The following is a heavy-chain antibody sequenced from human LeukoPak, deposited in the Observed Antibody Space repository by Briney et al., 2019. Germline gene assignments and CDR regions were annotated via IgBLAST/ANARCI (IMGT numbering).Heavy chain of an antibody. CDR3: ARDDGYSYGYVAFDI. D-gene: IGHD5-18*01. Sequence: SVKVSCKASGGIFSNYAISWVRQAPGQGLEWMGGIIPILGRPHYAQELQGRVTITTDESTSTAYMELSSLRSEDTAVYYCARDDGYSYGYVAFDIWGQGTMVTVSS. CDR1: GGIFSNYA. V-gene: IGHV1-69*05. J-gene: IGHJ3*02. CDR2: IIPILGRP.